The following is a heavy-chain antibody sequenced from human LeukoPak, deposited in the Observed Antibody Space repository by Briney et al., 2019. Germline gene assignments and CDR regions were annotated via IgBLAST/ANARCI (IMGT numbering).Heavy chain of an antibody. V-gene: IGHV4-39*07. Sequence: PSETLSLTCTVSGGSISSSSYYCGWIRQPPGKGLEWIGSIYYSGRTYYNTSLKSRVTISVDTSKNQFSLKLSSVTAADTAFYYCARVRIGEMDYWGQGTLVTVSS. CDR1: GGSISSSSYY. J-gene: IGHJ4*02. CDR2: IYYSGRT. D-gene: IGHD2-15*01. CDR3: ARVRIGEMDY.